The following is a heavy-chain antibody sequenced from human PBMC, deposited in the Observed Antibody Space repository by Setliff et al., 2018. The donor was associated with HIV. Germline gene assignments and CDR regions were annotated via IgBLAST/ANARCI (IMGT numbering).Heavy chain of an antibody. J-gene: IGHJ1*01. D-gene: IGHD3-3*01. CDR2: INTKTGNP. CDR1: GYTFTTYS. Sequence: ASVKVSCKASGYTFTTYSMNWVRQAPGQGHEWMGWINTKTGNPTYAQGFTGRFVFSLDTSVSTAYLQINSLKAEDTAIYYCARVGVDSQEYFQHWGQGTLVTVSS. V-gene: IGHV7-4-1*02. CDR3: ARVGVDSQEYFQH.